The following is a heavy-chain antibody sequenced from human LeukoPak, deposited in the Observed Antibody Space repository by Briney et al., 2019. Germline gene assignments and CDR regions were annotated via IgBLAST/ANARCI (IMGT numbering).Heavy chain of an antibody. CDR2: IWYDGSNK. V-gene: IGHV3-33*08. J-gene: IGHJ6*02. CDR3: ASRETDVLYYYGMDV. CDR1: GFTFSSYG. Sequence: GGSLRPSCAASGFTFSSYGMHWVRQAPGKGLEWVAVIWYDGSNKYYADSVKGRFTISRDNSKNTLYLQMNSLRAEDTAVYYCASRETDVLYYYGMDVWGQGTTVTVSS. D-gene: IGHD2-8*01.